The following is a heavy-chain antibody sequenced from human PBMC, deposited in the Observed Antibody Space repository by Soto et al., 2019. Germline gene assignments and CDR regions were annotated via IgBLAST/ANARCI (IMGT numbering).Heavy chain of an antibody. V-gene: IGHV1-3*05. CDR3: ARDEGILCSGNSCYYGFDP. J-gene: IGHJ5*02. CDR1: GYIFTTYA. CDR2: INVGNGNT. Sequence: QAQLVQSGAEEKKPGASVKVSCKASGYIFTTYAMHWVRQAPGQRLEWMGRINVGNGNTKYSQKLQGRVTITRDTSTSTVYMDLTSLRSEDTAVYYCARDEGILCSGNSCYYGFDPWGQGTLVTVSS. D-gene: IGHD5-12*01.